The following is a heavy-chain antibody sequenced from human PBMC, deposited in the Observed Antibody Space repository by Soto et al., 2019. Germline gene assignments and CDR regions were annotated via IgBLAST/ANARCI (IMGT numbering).Heavy chain of an antibody. V-gene: IGHV3-48*01. D-gene: IGHD6-13*01. CDR2: ISSSSTI. J-gene: IGHJ4*02. CDR3: ARTGRSWHNDY. Sequence: GGSLRLSCAASGFTFSTYSMNWVRQAPGKGLEWVSYISSSSTIYYADSVKGRFTISRDNAKNSLYLQMNSLRAEDTAVYYCARTGRSWHNDYWGQGTLVTVSS. CDR1: GFTFSTYS.